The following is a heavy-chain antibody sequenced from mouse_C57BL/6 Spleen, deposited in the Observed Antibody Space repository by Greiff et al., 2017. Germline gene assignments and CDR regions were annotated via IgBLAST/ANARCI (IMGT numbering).Heavy chain of an antibody. CDR2: IDPSDSYT. D-gene: IGHD2-1*01. J-gene: IGHJ3*01. Sequence: VQLQQPGAELVKPGASVKLSCKASGYTFTSYWMQWVKQRPGQGLEWIGEIDPSDSYTNYNQKFKGKATLTVDTSSSTAYMQLSSLASEDAAVYYCARRAGKNPPWFAYWGQGALVTVSA. CDR1: GYTFTSYW. V-gene: IGHV1-50*01. CDR3: ARRAGKNPPWFAY.